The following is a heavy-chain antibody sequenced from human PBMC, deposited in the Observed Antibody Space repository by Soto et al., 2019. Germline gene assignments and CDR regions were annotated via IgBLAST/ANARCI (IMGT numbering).Heavy chain of an antibody. D-gene: IGHD6-19*01. J-gene: IGHJ3*02. V-gene: IGHV3-23*04. CDR2: ISGSGGTT. CDR1: GFTFSSYA. Sequence: EVQLVESGGGLVQPGGSLRLSCAAAGFTFSSYAMSWVLQAPGQGLEWVAAISGSGGTTYYADSVKGRFTLARDNSKNKMYLQMTSLRAEDTALYYCAENYNGWFSAFDIWGQGTMVTVSS. CDR3: AENYNGWFSAFDI.